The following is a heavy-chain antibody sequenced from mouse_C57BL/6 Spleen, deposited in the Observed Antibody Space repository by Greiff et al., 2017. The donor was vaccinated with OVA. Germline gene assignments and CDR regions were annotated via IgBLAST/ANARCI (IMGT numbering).Heavy chain of an antibody. D-gene: IGHD4-1*01. V-gene: IGHV14-3*01. CDR3: ARTALGRRYFDY. CDR2: IDPANGNT. Sequence: VQLKESVAELVRPGASVKLSCTASGFNIKNTYMHWVKQRPEQGLEWIGRIDPANGNTNYAPKFQGKATITADTSSNTAYLQLSSLTSEDTAVYYCARTALGRRYFDYWGQGTTLTVSS. CDR1: GFNIKNTY. J-gene: IGHJ2*01.